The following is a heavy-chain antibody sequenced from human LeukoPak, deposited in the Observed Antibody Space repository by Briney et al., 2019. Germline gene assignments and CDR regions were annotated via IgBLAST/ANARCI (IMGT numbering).Heavy chain of an antibody. J-gene: IGHJ4*02. CDR1: TASISSYY. Sequence: PSETLSLTCSVSTASISSYYWSWIRQPPGKGLEWIGYVFHSGSTNYNPSLKSRVTISVDTSKNQFSLKMSSVNAADTAVYYCARVHDYGIDYWGQGTLVTVSS. CDR3: ARVHDYGIDY. CDR2: VFHSGST. V-gene: IGHV4-59*01. D-gene: IGHD4-17*01.